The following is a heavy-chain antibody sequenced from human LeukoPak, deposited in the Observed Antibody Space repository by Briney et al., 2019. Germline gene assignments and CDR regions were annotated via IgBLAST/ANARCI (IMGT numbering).Heavy chain of an antibody. CDR3: ARGYSSSWRGYGVYYFDY. V-gene: IGHV4-30-2*03. D-gene: IGHD6-13*01. Sequence: SETLSLTCGVSGGSISSGGHSWSWIRQPPGKGLEWIGSIYYSGSTYYKPSLKSRVTIFVDTSMNQFSLNLSSVTAADTAVYYCARGYSSSWRGYGVYYFDYWGQGTLVTVSS. J-gene: IGHJ4*02. CDR2: IYYSGST. CDR1: GGSISSGGHS.